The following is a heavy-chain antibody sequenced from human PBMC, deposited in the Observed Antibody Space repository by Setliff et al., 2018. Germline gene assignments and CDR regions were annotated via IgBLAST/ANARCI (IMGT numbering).Heavy chain of an antibody. V-gene: IGHV4-61*02. CDR3: ARTEGSGYYFGQFDY. CDR2: IYTTWST. D-gene: IGHD3-22*01. CDR1: GDTISSRRNY. Sequence: SETLSLTCTVSGDTISSRRNYWGWFRPPAGKGLEWIGRIYTTWSTNYNPSLRSRVSISLDTSKNQFSLKLSSVTAADTAVYYCARTEGSGYYFGQFDYWGQGTLVTVSS. J-gene: IGHJ4*02.